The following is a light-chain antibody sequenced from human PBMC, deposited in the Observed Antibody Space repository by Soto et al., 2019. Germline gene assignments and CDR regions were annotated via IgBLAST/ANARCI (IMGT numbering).Light chain of an antibody. V-gene: IGKV1-39*01. Sequence: DIQMTQSPSSLSASVGDRVTITCRASQSISSYLNWYQQKPGKAPKLLIYAASSLQSGVPSRFSGSGSGTDFTLTISSLRPEDFATYYCQRSYSTPFTFGPGTKVDIK. J-gene: IGKJ3*01. CDR2: AAS. CDR3: QRSYSTPFT. CDR1: QSISSY.